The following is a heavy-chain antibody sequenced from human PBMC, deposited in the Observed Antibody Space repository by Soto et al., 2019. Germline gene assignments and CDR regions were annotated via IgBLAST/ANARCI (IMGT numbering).Heavy chain of an antibody. J-gene: IGHJ3*02. Sequence: ASVKVSCKASAYTFSSYYMHWVRQAPGQGLEWMGIINPSGGSTSYAQKFRGRITMTRDTSTNTIHMDLNSLRSEDTAVYYCATDIAAPGTRDDGFDIWGQGTMVTVSS. D-gene: IGHD6-13*01. CDR2: INPSGGST. V-gene: IGHV1-46*03. CDR3: ATDIAAPGTRDDGFDI. CDR1: AYTFSSYY.